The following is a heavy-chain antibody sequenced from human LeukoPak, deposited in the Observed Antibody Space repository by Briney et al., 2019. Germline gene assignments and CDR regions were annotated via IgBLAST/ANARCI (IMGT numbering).Heavy chain of an antibody. J-gene: IGHJ4*02. CDR3: ARGGTPVSARYDY. CDR1: GGSFSGYL. CDR2: INHSVST. V-gene: IGHV4-34*01. D-gene: IGHD1-14*01. Sequence: LETLSLTCAVYGGSFSGYLWSWIRQPPSQRLGCIGEINHSVSTNYSPSLNSRVTISVDTSKNQFSLKLSSVTAADTAVYYCARGGTPVSARYDYWGQGALVTVSS.